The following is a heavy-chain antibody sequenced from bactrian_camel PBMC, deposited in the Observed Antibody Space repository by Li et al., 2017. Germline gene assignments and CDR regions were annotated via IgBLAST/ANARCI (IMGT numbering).Heavy chain of an antibody. CDR1: KDATNNYC. CDR2: IDTGDGST. Sequence: QVQLVESGGGSVQAGGSLRLSCAVSKDATNNYCMGWFRQAPGKEREGVAAIDTGDGSTYYLNSVEGRFTISHDNAKNTLYLQMNSLKPEDTGVYYCAARRARGGGIWNDPSNYPYWGQGTQVTVS. CDR3: AARRARGGGIWNDPSNYPY. J-gene: IGHJ4*01. V-gene: IGHV3S1*01. D-gene: IGHD2*01.